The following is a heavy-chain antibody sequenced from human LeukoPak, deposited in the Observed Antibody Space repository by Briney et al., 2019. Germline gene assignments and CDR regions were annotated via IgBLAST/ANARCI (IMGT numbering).Heavy chain of an antibody. CDR1: GGSISSYY. D-gene: IGHD2-15*01. J-gene: IGHJ5*02. V-gene: IGHV4-59*01. CDR2: IYYSGST. CDR3: ARERGGVAIT. Sequence: SETLSLTCTVSGGSISSYYWSWIRQPPGKGLEWIGYIYYSGSTNYNPSLKSRVTISVDTSKNQFSLKLSSVTAADTAVYYCARERGGVAITWGQGTLVTVSS.